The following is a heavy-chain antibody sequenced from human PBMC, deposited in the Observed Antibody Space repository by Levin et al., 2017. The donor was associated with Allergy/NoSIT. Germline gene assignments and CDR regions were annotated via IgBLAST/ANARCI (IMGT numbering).Heavy chain of an antibody. CDR2: INPNSGGT. D-gene: IGHD2-15*01. CDR1: GYTFTGYY. V-gene: IGHV1-2*02. CDR3: ARARCSGGSCRPPGRYYFDY. J-gene: IGHJ4*02. Sequence: GESLKISCKASGYTFTGYYMHWVRQAPGQGLEWMGWINPNSGGTNYAQKFQGRVTMTRDTSISTAYMELSRLRSDDTAVYYCARARCSGGSCRPPGRYYFDYWGQGTLVTVSS.